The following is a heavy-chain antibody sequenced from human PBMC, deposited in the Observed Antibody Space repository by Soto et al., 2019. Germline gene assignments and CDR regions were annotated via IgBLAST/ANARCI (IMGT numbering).Heavy chain of an antibody. J-gene: IGHJ6*02. Sequence: EVQLLESGGGLVQPGGSLRLSCAASGFTFSSYAMSWVRQAPGKGLEWVSAISGSGGSTYYADSVKGRFTISRDNSKNTLYLQMSSLRAEDTAVYYCAKDLAYDSSGYLCYGMDVWGQGTTVTVSS. CDR2: ISGSGGST. CDR3: AKDLAYDSSGYLCYGMDV. D-gene: IGHD3-22*01. V-gene: IGHV3-23*01. CDR1: GFTFSSYA.